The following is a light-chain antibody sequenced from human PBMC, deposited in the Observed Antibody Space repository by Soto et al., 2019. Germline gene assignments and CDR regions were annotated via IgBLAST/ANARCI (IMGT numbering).Light chain of an antibody. CDR3: HKYDGGRYT. V-gene: IGKV3-15*01. Sequence: DIVLTQSPSTLSASVGDKATLSCRASQSVSSYLNWYQQKPGTAPKLLIYDTSTLATAIPVRFSGSGSGTEFTLTISSLQSEDVAVYYRHKYDGGRYTFGQGTKVDIK. J-gene: IGKJ2*01. CDR1: QSVSSY. CDR2: DTS.